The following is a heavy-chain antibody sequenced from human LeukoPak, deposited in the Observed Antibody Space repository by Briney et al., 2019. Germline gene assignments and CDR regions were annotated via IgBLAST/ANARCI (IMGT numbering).Heavy chain of an antibody. D-gene: IGHD3-10*01. CDR1: GFTFSSYS. Sequence: GGSLRLSCAASGFTFSSYSMNWVRQAPGKGLEWVSYISTISSTIYYADSVKGRFTISRDNAKNSLFLQMNYVRAEDTAVYYCARGVGVRGVISQPLEYWGQGTLVIVSS. V-gene: IGHV3-48*01. CDR3: ARGVGVRGVISQPLEY. CDR2: ISTISSTI. J-gene: IGHJ4*02.